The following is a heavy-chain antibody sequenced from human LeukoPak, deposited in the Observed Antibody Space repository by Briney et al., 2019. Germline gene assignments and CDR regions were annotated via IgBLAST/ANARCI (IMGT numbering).Heavy chain of an antibody. Sequence: SETLSLTCTVSGGSISSYYWSWIRQPPGKGLEWIGYIYYSGSTNYNPSLKSRVTISVDTSKNQFSLKLGSVTAADTAVYYCASASGTGAAGTSFFDYWGQGTLVTVSS. CDR1: GGSISSYY. D-gene: IGHD6-13*01. V-gene: IGHV4-59*01. CDR3: ASASGTGAAGTSFFDY. CDR2: IYYSGST. J-gene: IGHJ4*02.